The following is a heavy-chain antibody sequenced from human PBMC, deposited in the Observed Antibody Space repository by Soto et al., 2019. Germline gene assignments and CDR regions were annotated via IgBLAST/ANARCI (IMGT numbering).Heavy chain of an antibody. CDR3: VKIAVAARRGTFDY. CDR2: ISSNGGST. J-gene: IGHJ4*02. V-gene: IGHV3-64D*06. D-gene: IGHD6-6*01. Sequence: PGGSLRLSCSASGFTFSSYAMHWVRQAPGKGLEYVSAISSNGGSTYYADSVKGRFTISRDNSKNTLYLQMSSLRAEDTAVYYCVKIAVAARRGTFDYWGQGTLVTVSS. CDR1: GFTFSSYA.